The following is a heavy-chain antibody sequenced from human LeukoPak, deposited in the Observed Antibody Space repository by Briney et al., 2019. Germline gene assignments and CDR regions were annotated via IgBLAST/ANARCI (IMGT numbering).Heavy chain of an antibody. Sequence: GGTLRPSCAASVFPSSTNDMSWVRPGRAQGLGWVSAMSGSARGGTTYEDAVKGRFTVSRDNSKGTMYLQMNSLRAEDTAVYYCAKVKTHWYFDNWGRGTLVTVSS. CDR3: AKVKTHWYFDN. CDR2: MSGSARGGT. CDR1: VFPSSTND. J-gene: IGHJ4*02. V-gene: IGHV3-23*01. D-gene: IGHD1-1*01.